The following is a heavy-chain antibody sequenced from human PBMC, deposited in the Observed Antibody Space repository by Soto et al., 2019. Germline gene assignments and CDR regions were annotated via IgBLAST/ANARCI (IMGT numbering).Heavy chain of an antibody. V-gene: IGHV4-59*08. CDR2: IYYSGST. D-gene: IGHD2-2*01. Sequence: SETLSFTCTVSGGSISSYYWSWIRQPPGKGLEWIGYIYYSGSTNYNPSLKSRVTISVDTSKNQFSLKLSSVTAADTAVYYCARYIVVVPAARNWFDPWGQGTLVTVSS. CDR1: GGSISSYY. CDR3: ARYIVVVPAARNWFDP. J-gene: IGHJ5*02.